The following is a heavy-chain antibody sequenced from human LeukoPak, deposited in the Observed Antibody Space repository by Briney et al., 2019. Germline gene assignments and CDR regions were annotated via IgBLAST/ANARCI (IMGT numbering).Heavy chain of an antibody. V-gene: IGHV3-23*01. Sequence: PGGSLRLSCAASGFTFSSYAMSWVRQAPGKGLEWVSAISGSGGNTYYADSVKGRFTIARDNSKNTLYLQMNSLRAVDTAVYYCAKVMDSLGYCTGGVCYRAIDFWGQGTLVTVSS. J-gene: IGHJ4*02. CDR3: AKVMDSLGYCTGGVCYRAIDF. D-gene: IGHD2-8*02. CDR2: ISGSGGNT. CDR1: GFTFSSYA.